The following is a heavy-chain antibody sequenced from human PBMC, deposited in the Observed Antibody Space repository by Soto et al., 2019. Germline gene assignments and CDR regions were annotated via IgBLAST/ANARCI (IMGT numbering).Heavy chain of an antibody. CDR2: VYYSGST. D-gene: IGHD6-6*01. Sequence: PSETLSLTCTVSGDSISTYYWHWIRQPPGKGPEWLGFVYYSGSTSYNPSLKRRLSISVDTSKNQFSLKLRSVTAADTAVYYCARHTNKYNYLVYWGPGTLATVSS. CDR1: GDSISTYY. CDR3: ARHTNKYNYLVY. V-gene: IGHV4-59*01. J-gene: IGHJ4*01.